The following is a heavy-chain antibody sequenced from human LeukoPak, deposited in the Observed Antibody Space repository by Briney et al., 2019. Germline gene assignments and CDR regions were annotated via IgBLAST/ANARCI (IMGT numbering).Heavy chain of an antibody. Sequence: GESLQISCKGSGYSFTSYWIGWVRPMPGKGLEWMGIIYPGDSDTRYSPSFQGQVTTSADKSISTACLQWSGLKASDTAMYYCARLKDYGDLYYFDYWGQGTLVTVSS. CDR3: ARLKDYGDLYYFDY. J-gene: IGHJ4*02. V-gene: IGHV5-51*01. D-gene: IGHD4-17*01. CDR2: IYPGDSDT. CDR1: GYSFTSYW.